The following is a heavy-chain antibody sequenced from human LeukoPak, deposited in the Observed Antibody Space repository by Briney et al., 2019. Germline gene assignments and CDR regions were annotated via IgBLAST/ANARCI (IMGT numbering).Heavy chain of an antibody. J-gene: IGHJ3*02. Sequence: GGSLRLPCAASGFTFSTYAMTWARQAPEKGLEWVSSISGSGGSTYYADSVKGRFTISRDNSKNTVFLQMNSLRGEDTAVYYCAREAQLERRLGDAFDMWGQGTMVTVSS. CDR1: GFTFSTYA. CDR2: ISGSGGST. CDR3: AREAQLERRLGDAFDM. D-gene: IGHD1-1*01. V-gene: IGHV3-23*01.